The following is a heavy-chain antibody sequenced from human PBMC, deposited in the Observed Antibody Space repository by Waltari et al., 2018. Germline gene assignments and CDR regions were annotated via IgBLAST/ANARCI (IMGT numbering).Heavy chain of an antibody. V-gene: IGHV3-23*01. Sequence: EVQLLESGGGLVQPGGSLRLSCAASGFTFSSYAMSWVRPAPGKGLGWVSAISGSGGSTYYADSVKGRFTISRDNSKNTLYLQMNSLRAEDTAVYYCAKGSSGWYILVDYWGQGTLVTVSS. CDR1: GFTFSSYA. CDR2: ISGSGGST. J-gene: IGHJ4*02. D-gene: IGHD6-19*01. CDR3: AKGSSGWYILVDY.